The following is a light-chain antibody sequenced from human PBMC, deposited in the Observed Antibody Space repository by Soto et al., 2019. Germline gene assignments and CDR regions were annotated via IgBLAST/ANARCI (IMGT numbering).Light chain of an antibody. V-gene: IGLV1-40*01. CDR1: SSDIGAGSE. CDR2: GST. Sequence: QSVLTQPPSLSGAPGQRVTISCTGSSSDIGAGSEVHWYQQLPGTAPKLLIFGSTNRPSGVPDRFSGSKSATSASLAITGLHADDEADYSCKSYDKSLSAYVFGTGTKVTVL. J-gene: IGLJ1*01. CDR3: KSYDKSLSAYV.